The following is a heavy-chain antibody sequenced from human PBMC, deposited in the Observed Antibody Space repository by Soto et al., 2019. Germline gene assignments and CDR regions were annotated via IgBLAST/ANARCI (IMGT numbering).Heavy chain of an antibody. V-gene: IGHV1-69*06. Sequence: QVQLVQSGAEVKKPGSSVKVSCKASGGTFSSYAISCVLQATGQGLEWMGGIIPIFGTANDAQKFQVKVKITADKSTSTAYMELSRMRSEDTAVYYCANYNWNKHLYYYYYYGMDVWGQGTTVTVSS. D-gene: IGHD1-20*01. J-gene: IGHJ6*02. CDR3: ANYNWNKHLYYYYYYGMDV. CDR1: GGTFSSYA. CDR2: IIPIFGTA.